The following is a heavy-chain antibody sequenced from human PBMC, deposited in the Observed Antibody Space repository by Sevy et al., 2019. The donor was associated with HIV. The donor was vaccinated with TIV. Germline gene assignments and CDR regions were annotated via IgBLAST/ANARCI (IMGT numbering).Heavy chain of an antibody. CDR1: GFTFSTYA. V-gene: IGHV3-23*01. J-gene: IGHJ5*02. D-gene: IGHD6-19*01. Sequence: GGSLRLSCAASGFTFSTYAMSWVRQAPGKGLEWVSGISGSGIIIYYAGSVKGRFTISRDNSKNTLILQMNSLRAEDTAIYYCAKELPGYQYDSSGNLDTWGQGRLVTVSS. CDR3: AKELPGYQYDSSGNLDT. CDR2: ISGSGIII.